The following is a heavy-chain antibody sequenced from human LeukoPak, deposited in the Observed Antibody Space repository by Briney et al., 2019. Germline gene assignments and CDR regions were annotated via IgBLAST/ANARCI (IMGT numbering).Heavy chain of an antibody. D-gene: IGHD5-18*01. CDR3: ARESERGYSYGYALDY. CDR2: INPSGGST. Sequence: ASVKVSCKASGYTFTSYYMHWVRQAPGQGLEWMGIINPSGGSTSYAQKFQGRVTMTRDTSTSTVYMELSSLRSEDTAVYYCARESERGYSYGYALDYWGQGTPVTVSS. J-gene: IGHJ4*02. CDR1: GYTFTSYY. V-gene: IGHV1-46*01.